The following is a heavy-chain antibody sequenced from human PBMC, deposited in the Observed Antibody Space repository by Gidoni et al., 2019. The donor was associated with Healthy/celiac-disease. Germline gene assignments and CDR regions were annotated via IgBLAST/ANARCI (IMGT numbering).Heavy chain of an antibody. J-gene: IGHJ4*02. D-gene: IGHD3-10*01. CDR1: GFTFGGYA. CDR2: IRSKAYGGTT. V-gene: IGHV3-49*05. Sequence: EVQLVESGGGLVKPGRSLRLSCTASGFTFGGYAMSWFRQAPGKGRGWVGFIRSKAYGGTTEYAASVKGRFTISRDDSKSIAYLQMNSLKTEDTAVYYCTSASYRYYGSGSYYIPSDYWGQGTLVTVSS. CDR3: TSASYRYYGSGSYYIPSDY.